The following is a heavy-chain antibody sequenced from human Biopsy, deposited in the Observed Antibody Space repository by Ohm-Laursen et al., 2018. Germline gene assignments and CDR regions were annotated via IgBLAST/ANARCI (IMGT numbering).Heavy chain of an antibody. D-gene: IGHD6-19*01. CDR1: GFGFYA. V-gene: IGHV3-30*18. J-gene: IGHJ3*02. CDR3: AKDGGQWLGGAFDI. CDR2: TSFDGSNK. Sequence: SLRLSCAASGFGFYAMHWVRQPPGKGLEWLAGTSFDGSNKFYAESVRGRFTISRDRSRDTLYLQMNRLTNEDTALYYCAKDGGQWLGGAFDIWGHGTMVIVAS.